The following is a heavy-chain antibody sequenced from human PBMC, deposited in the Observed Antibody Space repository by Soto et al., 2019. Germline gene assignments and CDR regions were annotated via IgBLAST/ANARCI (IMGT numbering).Heavy chain of an antibody. V-gene: IGHV3-48*01. D-gene: IGHD1-26*01. J-gene: IGHJ6*02. CDR2: ISSSSSTI. CDR3: AREGPIVGANYYCMDV. CDR1: AFTFSSYI. Sequence: PWGFLRLFCAASAFTFSSYIMNWVRQAPGKGLEWVSYISSSSSTIYYTDSVKGRFTISRDNAKNSLYLQMNSLRAEDTAVYYCAREGPIVGANYYCMDVWGQGTTVTVS.